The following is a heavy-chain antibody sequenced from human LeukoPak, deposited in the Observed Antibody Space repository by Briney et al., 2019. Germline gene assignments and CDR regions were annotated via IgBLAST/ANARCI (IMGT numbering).Heavy chain of an antibody. CDR2: IYYSGST. J-gene: IGHJ4*02. V-gene: IGHV4-39*07. D-gene: IGHD6-6*01. Sequence: PGGSLRLSCAASGFTFSSYSMNWVRQAPGKGLEWIGSIYYSGSTYYNPSLKSRVTISVDTSKNQFSLKLSSVTAADTAVYYCARGSRGLAPFDYWGQGTLVTVSS. CDR3: ARGSRGLAPFDY. CDR1: GFTFSSYS.